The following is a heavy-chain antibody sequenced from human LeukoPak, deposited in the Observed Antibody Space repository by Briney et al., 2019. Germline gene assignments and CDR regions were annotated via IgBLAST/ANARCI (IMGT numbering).Heavy chain of an antibody. J-gene: IGHJ4*02. CDR1: GGSISSYY. D-gene: IGHD5-24*01. V-gene: IGHV4-59*01. CDR3: AREAGDGYNQFDY. Sequence: TSETLSLTCTVSGGSISSYYWSWIRQPPGKGLEWIGYIYYSGSTNYNASLKSRVTISVDTSKNQFSLKLSSVTAADTAVYYCAREAGDGYNQFDYWGQGTLVTVSS. CDR2: IYYSGST.